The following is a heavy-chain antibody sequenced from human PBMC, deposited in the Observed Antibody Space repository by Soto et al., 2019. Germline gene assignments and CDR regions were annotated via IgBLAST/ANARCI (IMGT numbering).Heavy chain of an antibody. CDR3: ARAVRSGSYPYYYYGMDV. CDR1: GFTFSNYW. CDR2: INSDGSST. D-gene: IGHD3-10*01. J-gene: IGHJ6*02. V-gene: IGHV3-74*01. Sequence: EVQVVESGGGLVQPGGSLRLSCAASGFTFSNYWMHWVRQAPGKGLVWVSRINSDGSSTSYADSVKGRFTISRDNAKNTLYLKMNSLRAEDTAVYYCARAVRSGSYPYYYYGMDVWGQGTTVTVSS.